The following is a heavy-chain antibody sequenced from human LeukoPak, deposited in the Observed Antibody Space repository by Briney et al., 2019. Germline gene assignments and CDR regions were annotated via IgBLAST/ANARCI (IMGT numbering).Heavy chain of an antibody. V-gene: IGHV3-23*01. D-gene: IGHD3-22*01. CDR3: AKDLKRDSSGYYPY. CDR2: ISGSGRST. CDR1: GFTFNSFA. Sequence: PGGSLRLSCAASGFTFNSFAMNWVRQAPGKGLEWVSVISGSGRSTYYADSAKGRFTISRDNSKNTLYLQMNSLRAEDTAVYYCAKDLKRDSSGYYPYWGQGTLVTVSS. J-gene: IGHJ4*02.